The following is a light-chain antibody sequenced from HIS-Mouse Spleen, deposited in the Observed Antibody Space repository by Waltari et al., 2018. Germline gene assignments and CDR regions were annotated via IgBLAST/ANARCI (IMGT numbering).Light chain of an antibody. CDR2: DVS. CDR1: CSAVGGYNY. CDR3: SSYTSSSTLRYV. Sequence: QSALTPPASVSGSPGQSITISCTGTCSAVGGYNYVSCYQQHPGKAPKLMIYDVSNRPSGGSNRFSGSKSGNTASLTISGLQAEDEADYYCSSYTSSSTLRYVFGTGTKVTVL. J-gene: IGLJ1*01. V-gene: IGLV2-14*03.